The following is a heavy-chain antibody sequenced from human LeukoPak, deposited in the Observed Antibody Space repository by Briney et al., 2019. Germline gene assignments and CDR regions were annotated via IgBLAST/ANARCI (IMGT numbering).Heavy chain of an antibody. Sequence: GGSLSLSCAASGFTFSSYGLSWVRQAPGKGLEWVSTISGSGGSTYYADSVKGRITISRDNSKNTLYLQMNSLRAEDTAVYYCAKEGYSRSLRQRGPGTLVTVSS. CDR1: GFTFSSYG. CDR2: ISGSGGST. CDR3: AKEGYSRSLRQ. D-gene: IGHD2-21*01. V-gene: IGHV3-23*01. J-gene: IGHJ1*01.